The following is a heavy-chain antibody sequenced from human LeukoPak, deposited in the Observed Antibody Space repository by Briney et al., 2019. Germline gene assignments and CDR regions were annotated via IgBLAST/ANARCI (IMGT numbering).Heavy chain of an antibody. CDR2: INPSDGST. V-gene: IGHV1-46*01. J-gene: IGHJ4*02. Sequence: ASVKVSCKASGYTFTTYYIHWVRQAPAQGLEWMGIINPSDGSTSYAQKFQGRVTMTRDTSTSTVHMELSSLRSEDTAVYYCARDQNYRSSWYDYWGQGTLVTVSS. CDR3: ARDQNYRSSWYDY. D-gene: IGHD6-13*01. CDR1: GYTFTTYY.